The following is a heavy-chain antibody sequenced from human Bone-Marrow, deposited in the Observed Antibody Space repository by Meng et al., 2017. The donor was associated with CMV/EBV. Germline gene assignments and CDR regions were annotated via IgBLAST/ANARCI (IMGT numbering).Heavy chain of an antibody. CDR3: ARDMVRGVTKRSGFDP. Sequence: GGSLRLSCAASGFTFSSYSMNWVRQAPGKGLEWVSSTSSSSSYIYYADSVKGRFTISRDNAKNSLYLQMNSLRAEDTAVYYCARDMVRGVTKRSGFDPWGQGTLVTVSS. D-gene: IGHD3-10*01. V-gene: IGHV3-21*01. CDR2: TSSSSSYI. CDR1: GFTFSSYS. J-gene: IGHJ5*02.